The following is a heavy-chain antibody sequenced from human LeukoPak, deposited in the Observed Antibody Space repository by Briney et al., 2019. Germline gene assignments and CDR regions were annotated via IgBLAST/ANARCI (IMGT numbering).Heavy chain of an antibody. J-gene: IGHJ4*02. V-gene: IGHV3-21*01. CDR2: IISSSSQM. CDR1: GLTFSSHS. Sequence: PRWSLRLSCAASGLTFSSHSMTWVRQAPGEGLEWVSVIISSSSQMYYADSVKGRFTISRDNAQNSLFLQMNSLIAEDTAVYYCARPNYFGSGSYSPDFWGQGTLVTVSS. CDR3: ARPNYFGSGSYSPDF. D-gene: IGHD3-10*01.